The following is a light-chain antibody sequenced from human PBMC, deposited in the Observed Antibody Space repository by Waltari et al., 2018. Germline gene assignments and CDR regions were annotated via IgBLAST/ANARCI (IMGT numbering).Light chain of an antibody. J-gene: IGLJ3*02. Sequence: QSVLTQPPSVSGAPGQRVTISCTGSSPNIGAGYDVHWYLQLPGTAPKLPIYGNANRPSGVPDRFSGSKSGTSASVAITGLQADDEADYYCQSYDSSLSGWVFGGGTKLTVL. V-gene: IGLV1-40*01. CDR2: GNA. CDR3: QSYDSSLSGWV. CDR1: SPNIGAGYD.